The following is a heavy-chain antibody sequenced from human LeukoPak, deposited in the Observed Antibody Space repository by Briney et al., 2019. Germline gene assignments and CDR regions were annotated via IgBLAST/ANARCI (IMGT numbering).Heavy chain of an antibody. Sequence: GGSLRLSCAASGFTVSSNYMSWVRQAPGKGLEWVSVIYSGGSTYYADSVKGRFTISRDNSKNTLYLQMNSLRAEDTAVYYCASSNLARYYYGSGSSMGMDVWGQGTTVTVSS. CDR3: ASSNLARYYYGSGSSMGMDV. CDR1: GFTVSSNY. J-gene: IGHJ6*02. D-gene: IGHD3-10*01. CDR2: IYSGGST. V-gene: IGHV3-53*01.